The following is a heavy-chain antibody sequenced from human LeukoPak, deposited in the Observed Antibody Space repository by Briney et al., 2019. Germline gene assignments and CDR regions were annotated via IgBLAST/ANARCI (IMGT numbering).Heavy chain of an antibody. CDR2: INPNSGGT. CDR3: ARGGGGPRDGYNFDY. J-gene: IGHJ4*02. V-gene: IGHV1-2*02. CDR1: GYTFTGYY. D-gene: IGHD5-24*01. Sequence: ASVKVSCKASGYTFTGYYMHWVRQAPGQGLEWMGWINPNSGGTNYAQKFQGRVTMTRDTSISTAYMELSRLRSEDTAVYYCARGGGGPRDGYNFDYWGQGTLVTVSS.